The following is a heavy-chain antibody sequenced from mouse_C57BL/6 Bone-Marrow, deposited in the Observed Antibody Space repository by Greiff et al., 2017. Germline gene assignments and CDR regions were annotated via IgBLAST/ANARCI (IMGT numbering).Heavy chain of an antibody. V-gene: IGHV1-78*01. CDR2: IYPRVGST. J-gene: IGHJ1*03. D-gene: IGHD1-1*01. Sequence: VQLQQSDAELVKPGASVKISCKASGYTFTDHTIHWLKQRPEQGLEWIGYIYPRVGSTKYNEKFKGKATLTADKSSSTAYMQLNSRTSEDSAVYFCARKEDSSYRWYFDVWGTGTTVTVSS. CDR3: ARKEDSSYRWYFDV. CDR1: GYTFTDHT.